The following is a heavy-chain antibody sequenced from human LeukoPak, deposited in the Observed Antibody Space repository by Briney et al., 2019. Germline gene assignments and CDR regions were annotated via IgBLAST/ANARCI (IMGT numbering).Heavy chain of an antibody. D-gene: IGHD6-19*01. CDR1: GGTFSSHA. Sequence: ASVKVSCKASGGTFSSHAISWVRQAPGQGLEWMGRIIPILGIANYAQKFQGRVTITADKSTSTAYMELSSLRSEDTAVYYCARAQGWYSPDYWGQGTLVTVSP. J-gene: IGHJ4*02. CDR3: ARAQGWYSPDY. CDR2: IIPILGIA. V-gene: IGHV1-69*04.